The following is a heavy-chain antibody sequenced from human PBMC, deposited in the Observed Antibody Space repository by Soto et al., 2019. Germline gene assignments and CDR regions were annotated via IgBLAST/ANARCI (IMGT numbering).Heavy chain of an antibody. J-gene: IGHJ4*02. CDR2: IIPIFGTA. V-gene: IGHV1-69*13. CDR3: ARDGMKGYCSGGSCYPDY. D-gene: IGHD2-15*01. CDR1: GGTFSSYA. Sequence: GASVKVSCKASGGTFSSYAISWVRQAPGQGLEWMGGIIPIFGTANYAQKFQGRVTITADESTSTAYMELSSLRSEDTAVYYCARDGMKGYCSGGSCYPDYWGQGTLVTVSS.